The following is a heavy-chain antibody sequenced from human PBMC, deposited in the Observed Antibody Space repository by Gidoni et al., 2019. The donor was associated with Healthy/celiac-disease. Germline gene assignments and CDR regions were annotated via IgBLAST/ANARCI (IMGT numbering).Heavy chain of an antibody. J-gene: IGHJ4*02. CDR2: ISGDGGST. D-gene: IGHD3-22*01. V-gene: IGHV3-43*02. CDR1: GFTFDDYA. CDR3: AKVGDYYDSSGYYPYFDY. Sequence: EVQLVESGGGVVQPGGSLRLSCAASGFTFDDYAMHWVRQAPGKGLEWVSLISGDGGSTYYAESVKGRFTISRDNSKNSLYLQMNSLRTEDTALYYCAKVGDYYDSSGYYPYFDYWGQGTLVTVSS.